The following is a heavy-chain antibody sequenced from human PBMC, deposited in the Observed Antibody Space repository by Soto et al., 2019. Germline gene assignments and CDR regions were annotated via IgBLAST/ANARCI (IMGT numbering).Heavy chain of an antibody. J-gene: IGHJ6*02. CDR1: GYTFTSYG. D-gene: IGHD3-3*01. V-gene: IGHV1-18*04. CDR2: ISAYNGNT. CDR3: ARENYDFWSGYWSPGYYYGMDV. Sequence: ASVKVSCKASGYTFTSYGISWVRQAPGQGLEWMGWISAYNGNTNYAQKLQGRVTMTTDTSTSTAYMELRSLRSDDTAVYYCARENYDFWSGYWSPGYYYGMDVWGQGTTVTVSS.